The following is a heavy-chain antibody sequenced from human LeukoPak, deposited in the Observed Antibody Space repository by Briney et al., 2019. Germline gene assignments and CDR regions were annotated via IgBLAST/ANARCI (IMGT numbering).Heavy chain of an antibody. CDR2: LYSGGGA. V-gene: IGHV3-66*01. CDR3: AAIAAAGITSASGQFDP. Sequence: PGGSLRLSCAASGFSVNTNYMTWVRQAPGKGLEWVSVLYSGGGAYYADSVKDRFTISRDYSQNTLLLQMNSLRAEDTAVYYCAAIAAAGITSASGQFDPWGQGTLVTVSS. D-gene: IGHD6-13*01. J-gene: IGHJ5*02. CDR1: GFSVNTNY.